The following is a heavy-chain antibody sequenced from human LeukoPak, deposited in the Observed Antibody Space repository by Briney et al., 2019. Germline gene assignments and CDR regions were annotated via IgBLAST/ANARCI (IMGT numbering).Heavy chain of an antibody. CDR2: ISTSATST. D-gene: IGHD2-15*01. CDR1: GFTFSSYV. V-gene: IGHV3-23*01. J-gene: IGHJ6*03. CDR3: AKGRSLCSGGTCSPDYHYHYYMDV. Sequence: PGGSLRLSCTASGFTFSSYVMSWVRPAPGKGLEWVSSISTSATSTYYADSVKGRFTISRDNSKNTLFLQMSSLRAEDTAVYYCAKGRSLCSGGTCSPDYHYHYYMDVWGKGTTVTVSS.